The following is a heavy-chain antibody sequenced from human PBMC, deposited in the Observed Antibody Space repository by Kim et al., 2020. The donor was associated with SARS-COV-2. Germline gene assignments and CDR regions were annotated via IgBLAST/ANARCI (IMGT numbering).Heavy chain of an antibody. J-gene: IGHJ6*01. CDR3: ARVAAITLFYYYGMYV. CDR1: GFTFSSYA. D-gene: IGHD2-2*02. CDR2: ISYDGSNK. Sequence: GGSLRLSCAASGFTFSSYAMHWVRQAPGKGLEWVAVISYDGSNKYYADSVKGRFTISRDNSKNTLYLQMNSLRAEDTAVYYCARVAAITLFYYYGMYVWG. V-gene: IGHV3-30-3*01.